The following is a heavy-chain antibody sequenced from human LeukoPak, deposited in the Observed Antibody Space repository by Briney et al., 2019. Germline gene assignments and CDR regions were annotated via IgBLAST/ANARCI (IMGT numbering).Heavy chain of an antibody. V-gene: IGHV1-69*06. CDR2: IIPIFGTA. Sequence: GASVKVSCKASGGTFSTYAISWVRQAPGQGLEWMGGIIPIFGTANYAQKFQGRVTITADKSTSTAYMELSSLRSEDTAVYYCASQDSSGLFRENDYWGQGTLVTVSS. CDR3: ASQDSSGLFRENDY. CDR1: GGTFSTYA. D-gene: IGHD3-22*01. J-gene: IGHJ4*02.